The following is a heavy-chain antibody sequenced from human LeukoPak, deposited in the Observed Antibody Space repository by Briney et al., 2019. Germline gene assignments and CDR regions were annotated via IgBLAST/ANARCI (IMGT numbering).Heavy chain of an antibody. CDR2: ISYDGSNK. Sequence: GRSLRLSCAASGFTFSSYAMHWVRQAPGKGLEWVAVISYDGSNKYYADSVKGRFTISRDNSKNTLYLQMNSLRAEDTAVYYCERPVVPAAIRWGYYFDYWGQGTLVTVSS. J-gene: IGHJ4*02. D-gene: IGHD2-2*02. CDR3: ERPVVPAAIRWGYYFDY. V-gene: IGHV3-30*01. CDR1: GFTFSSYA.